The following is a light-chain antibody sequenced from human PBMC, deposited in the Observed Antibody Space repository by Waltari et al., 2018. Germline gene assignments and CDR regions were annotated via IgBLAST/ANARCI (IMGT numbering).Light chain of an antibody. CDR3: AAWDDSLSGWV. CDR2: RNN. Sequence: QSVLTQPPSASGTPGQRVTISCSGSSSNIGSNYVSWYHQLPGTAPKLLIYRNNLRPSGVPDRFSGSKSGTSASLAISGLRSEDEADYYCAAWDDSLSGWVFGGGTKLTVL. J-gene: IGLJ3*02. V-gene: IGLV1-47*01. CDR1: SSNIGSNY.